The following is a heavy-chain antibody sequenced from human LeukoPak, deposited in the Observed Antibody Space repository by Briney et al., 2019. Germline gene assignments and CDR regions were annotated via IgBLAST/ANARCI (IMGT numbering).Heavy chain of an antibody. J-gene: IGHJ6*03. CDR3: ARTTEGGYTYDYFYYYYMDV. CDR2: IYTSGSI. Sequence: SETLSLTCTVSGGSISSASYYWSWIRQPAGKGLEWIGRIYTSGSINYNSSLKSRVTISVDTSKNQFSLKLSSVTAADTAVYYCARTTEGGYTYDYFYYYYMDVWGKGTTVTISS. CDR1: GGSISSASYY. V-gene: IGHV4-61*02. D-gene: IGHD5-18*01.